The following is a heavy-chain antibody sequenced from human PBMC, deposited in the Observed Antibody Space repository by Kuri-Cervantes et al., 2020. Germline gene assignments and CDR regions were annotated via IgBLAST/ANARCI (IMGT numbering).Heavy chain of an antibody. CDR1: GYTFTSYD. J-gene: IGHJ5*02. CDR2: MNPNSGNT. Sequence: ASVKVSCKASGYTFTSYDINWVRQATGQGLEWMGWMNPNSGNTGYAQKFQGRVTMTRNTSISTAYMELSSLRSEDTAVYYCARGSAAAGTGWFDPWGQGTLVTVSS. V-gene: IGHV1-8*01. CDR3: ARGSAAAGTGWFDP. D-gene: IGHD6-13*01.